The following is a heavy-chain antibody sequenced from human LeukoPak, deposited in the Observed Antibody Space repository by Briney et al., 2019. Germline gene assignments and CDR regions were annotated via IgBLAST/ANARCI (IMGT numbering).Heavy chain of an antibody. CDR3: ARVSGYCSSTSCPIYNWFDP. Sequence: GASVRVSCKASGGTFSSYAISWVRQAPGQGLEWMGGIIPIFGTANYAQKFQGRVTITTDESTSTAYMELSSLRSEDTAVYYCARVSGYCSSTSCPIYNWFDPWGQGTLVTVSS. D-gene: IGHD2-2*03. CDR1: GGTFSSYA. V-gene: IGHV1-69*05. J-gene: IGHJ5*02. CDR2: IIPIFGTA.